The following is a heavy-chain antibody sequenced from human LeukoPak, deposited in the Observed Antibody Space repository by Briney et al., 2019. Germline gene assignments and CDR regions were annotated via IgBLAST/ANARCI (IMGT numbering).Heavy chain of an antibody. V-gene: IGHV4-59*12. D-gene: IGHD3-22*01. Sequence: SETLSLTCTVSGGSISSYYWSWIRQPPGKGLEWIGYIYYSGSTNYNPSLKSRVTISVDTSKNQFSLKLSSVTAADTAVYYCAREHEGYYYDSSGYYYNYWGQGTLVTVSS. CDR3: AREHEGYYYDSSGYYYNY. CDR1: GGSISSYY. J-gene: IGHJ4*02. CDR2: IYYSGST.